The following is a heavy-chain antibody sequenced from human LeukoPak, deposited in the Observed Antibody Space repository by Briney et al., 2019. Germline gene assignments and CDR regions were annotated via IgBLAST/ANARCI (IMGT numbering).Heavy chain of an antibody. Sequence: GGSLRLSCAASGFTFSSYWMSWVRQAPGKGLEWVANIKQDGSEKYYVDSVKGRFTISRDNAKNSLYLQMNSLRAEDTAVYYCARGQPWMATHAPFDYWGQGTLVTVSS. CDR1: GFTFSSYW. CDR2: IKQDGSEK. CDR3: ARGQPWMATHAPFDY. V-gene: IGHV3-7*01. J-gene: IGHJ4*02. D-gene: IGHD5-24*01.